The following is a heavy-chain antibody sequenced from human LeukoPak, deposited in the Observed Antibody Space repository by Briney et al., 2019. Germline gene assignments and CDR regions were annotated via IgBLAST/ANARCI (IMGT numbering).Heavy chain of an antibody. Sequence: SETLSLTCTVSGGSISSGSYYWSWIRQPAGKGLEWIGRIYTSGSTNYNPSLKSRVTISVDTSKNQFSLKLSSVTAADTAVYYCARVPLLDNYYYYGMDVWGQGTTVTVSS. CDR2: IYTSGST. D-gene: IGHD2-2*03. V-gene: IGHV4-61*02. J-gene: IGHJ6*02. CDR1: GGSISSGSYY. CDR3: ARVPLLDNYYYYGMDV.